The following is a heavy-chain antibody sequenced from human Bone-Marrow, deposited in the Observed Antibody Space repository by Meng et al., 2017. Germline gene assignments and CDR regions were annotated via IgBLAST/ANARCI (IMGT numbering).Heavy chain of an antibody. CDR2: LYYSGST. V-gene: IGHV4-31*03. Sequence: SETLSLTCTVSGGSIISGVYYWSWIRQHPGKGLDWIVYLYYSGSTYYTPSLKSRVTLSVDTSKNQFSLKLSSVTDADTAVYYCARMGARGVLSSDYYYGMDVWGQGTTVTVSS. J-gene: IGHJ6*02. CDR3: ARMGARGVLSSDYYYGMDV. CDR1: GGSIISGVYY. D-gene: IGHD3-10*01.